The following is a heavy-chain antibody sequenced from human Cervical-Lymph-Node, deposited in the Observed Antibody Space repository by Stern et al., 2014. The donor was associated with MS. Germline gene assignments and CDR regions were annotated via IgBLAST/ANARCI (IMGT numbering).Heavy chain of an antibody. V-gene: IGHV4-61*02. J-gene: IGHJ4*02. CDR2: IYTSGST. D-gene: IGHD3/OR15-3a*01. CDR1: GGSISSGSYY. Sequence: VQLVESGPGLVKPSQTLSLTCTVSGGSISSGSYYWSWIRQPAGKGLEWIGRIYTSGSTNYNPSLKSRVTISVDTPKTHFSLKLGSVTAADTAVYYCARGLDYWGQGTLVTVSS. CDR3: ARGLDY.